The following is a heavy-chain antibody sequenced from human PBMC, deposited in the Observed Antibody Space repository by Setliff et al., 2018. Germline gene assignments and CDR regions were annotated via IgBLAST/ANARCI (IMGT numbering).Heavy chain of an antibody. V-gene: IGHV4-39*07. CDR3: ARGGSSSLKDWFDP. Sequence: KTSETLSLTCTVSGGSISSSSYYWGWIRQPPGKGLEWIGSIYYSGSTYYNPSLKSRVTISVDTSKNQFSLKLSSVTAADTAVYYCARGGSSSLKDWFDPWGQGTLVTVSS. CDR1: GGSISSSSYY. J-gene: IGHJ5*02. D-gene: IGHD6-6*01. CDR2: IYYSGST.